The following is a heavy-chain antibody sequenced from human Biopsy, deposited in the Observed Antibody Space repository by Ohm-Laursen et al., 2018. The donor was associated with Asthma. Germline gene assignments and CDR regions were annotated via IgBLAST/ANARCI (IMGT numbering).Heavy chain of an antibody. CDR1: GGTFSNFA. CDR3: ASDFPKDYVRYNFQF. J-gene: IGHJ4*02. Sequence: ASVKVSCNAPGGTFSNFAISWVRQAPGQGLEWLEGIMNVFGTTNYAQKFQGRVTMTEDTSTDTAYMELSSLSSDDTAVYYCASDFPKDYVRYNFQFWGQGTLVTVSS. V-gene: IGHV1-69*06. CDR2: IMNVFGTT. D-gene: IGHD4-17*01.